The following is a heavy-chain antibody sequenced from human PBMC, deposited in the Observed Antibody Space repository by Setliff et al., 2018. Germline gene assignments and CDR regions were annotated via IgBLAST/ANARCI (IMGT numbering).Heavy chain of an antibody. Sequence: SETLSLTCTVSGGSISSSSYYWGWIRQPPGKGLEWIGNINYSGSTYYNPSLKSRVTISVDTSKNQFSLKLSSVTAADTAVYYCARDPLTTTVRHAFDIWGQGTMVTVSS. J-gene: IGHJ3*02. V-gene: IGHV4-39*07. CDR2: INYSGST. D-gene: IGHD4-4*01. CDR3: ARDPLTTTVRHAFDI. CDR1: GGSISSSSYY.